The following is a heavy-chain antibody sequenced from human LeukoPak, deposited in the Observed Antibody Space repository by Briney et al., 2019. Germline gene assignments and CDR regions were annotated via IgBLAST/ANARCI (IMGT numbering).Heavy chain of an antibody. CDR2: IKQGGSEI. V-gene: IGHV3-7*01. Sequence: GGSLRLSCSASGFTFSRFWMSWVRQAPGKGLEYVALIKQGGSEIFHMDSVKGRFTISRDDATNSLYLQMNSLRAEDTAVYYCAREQTPVIHYYFDSWGQGTLVTVSS. CDR1: GFTFSRFW. D-gene: IGHD3-16*02. J-gene: IGHJ4*02. CDR3: AREQTPVIHYYFDS.